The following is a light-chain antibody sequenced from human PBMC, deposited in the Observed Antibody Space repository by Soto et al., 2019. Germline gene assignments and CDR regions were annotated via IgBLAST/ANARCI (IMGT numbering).Light chain of an antibody. CDR2: DAS. V-gene: IGKV1-5*01. CDR1: QTISTW. J-gene: IGKJ1*01. CDR3: QQYSSFSRT. Sequence: DIHMTQSPSTLSASVGDIVTITCRASQTISTWLAWYQQKPGKAPELLIYDASTLESGVPSRFSGSGSGTEFSLTISSLQPDDFATFYCQQYSSFSRTVGQGTRWIS.